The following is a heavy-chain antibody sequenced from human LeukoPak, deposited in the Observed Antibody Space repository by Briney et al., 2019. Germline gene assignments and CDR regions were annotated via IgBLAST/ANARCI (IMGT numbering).Heavy chain of an antibody. CDR2: TYYRSKWYN. CDR3: ARVGGNYDFWSGYYFAYFDY. J-gene: IGHJ4*02. Sequence: SQTLSLTCAISGDSVSSNSAAWNWIRQSPSRGLEWLGRTYYRSKWYNDYAVSVKSRITINPDTSKNQFSLQLNSVTPEDTAVYYCARVGGNYDFWSGYYFAYFDYWGQGTLVTVSS. D-gene: IGHD3-3*01. CDR1: GDSVSSNSAA. V-gene: IGHV6-1*01.